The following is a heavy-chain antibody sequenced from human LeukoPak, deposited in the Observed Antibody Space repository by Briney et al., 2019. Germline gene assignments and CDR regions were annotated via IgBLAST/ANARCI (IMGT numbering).Heavy chain of an antibody. CDR1: GGSFSSYY. Sequence: PSETLSLTCTVSGGSFSSYYWSWIRQPAGKGLEWIGRIYNSGSTSYNPSLKSRVTMSVDTSKNQFSLKQSSVTAADTAVYYCARGPNRITMMVGDAFDIWGQGTTVTISS. V-gene: IGHV4-4*07. D-gene: IGHD3-22*01. CDR3: ARGPNRITMMVGDAFDI. J-gene: IGHJ3*02. CDR2: IYNSGST.